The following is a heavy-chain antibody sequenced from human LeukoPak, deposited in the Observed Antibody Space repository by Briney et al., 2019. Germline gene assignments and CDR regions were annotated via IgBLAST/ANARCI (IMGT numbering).Heavy chain of an antibody. Sequence: GRSLRLSCAASGFIFSDYAINWVRQAPGKGLEWLSFVSGKSRAIYYADSVKGRFTISRDNAKESVYLHMSSLSAEDTAVYYCARRGDRICTSMNCPPHSFYYYMDVWGKGTTVSVS. J-gene: IGHJ6*03. CDR2: VSGKSRAI. D-gene: IGHD2-2*01. V-gene: IGHV3-48*04. CDR3: ARRGDRICTSMNCPPHSFYYYMDV. CDR1: GFIFSDYA.